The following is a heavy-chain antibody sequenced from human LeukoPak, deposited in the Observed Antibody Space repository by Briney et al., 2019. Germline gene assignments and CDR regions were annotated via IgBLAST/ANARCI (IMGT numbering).Heavy chain of an antibody. CDR3: ARSGTIGWFDP. J-gene: IGHJ5*02. CDR1: GGSISSYY. V-gene: IGHV4-59*01. CDR2: IYYSGST. D-gene: IGHD3-10*01. Sequence: SETLSLTCTVSGGSISSYYWSCIRQPLGKGLELIRYIYYSGSTNYNPSLKSRVTISVDTSKNQFSLKLSSVTAADTAVYYCARSGTIGWFDPWGQGTLVTVSS.